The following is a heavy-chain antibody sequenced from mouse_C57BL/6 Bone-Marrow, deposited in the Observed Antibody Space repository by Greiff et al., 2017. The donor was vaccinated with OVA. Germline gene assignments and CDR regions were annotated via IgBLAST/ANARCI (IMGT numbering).Heavy chain of an antibody. V-gene: IGHV1-54*01. CDR3: ARSEGFDY. CDR2: LNPGSGGT. J-gene: IGHJ2*01. Sequence: QVQLKQSGAELVRPGTSVKVSCKASGYAFTNYLLEWVKQRPGQGLEWIGVLNPGSGGTNYNEKFKGKATLTADKSSSTAYMQLSSLTSEDSAVYFCARSEGFDYWGQGTTLTVSS. CDR1: GYAFTNYL.